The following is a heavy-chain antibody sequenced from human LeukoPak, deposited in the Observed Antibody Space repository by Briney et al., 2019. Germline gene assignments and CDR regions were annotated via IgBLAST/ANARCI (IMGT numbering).Heavy chain of an antibody. Sequence: GGSLRLSCAASGFTFRSYGMHWVRQAPGKGLEWVAVISYDGSNKYYEDSVEGRFTISRDNSKNALYLQMNSLRVEDTAVYYCAIDPNWGTHSWGQGVLVTVSS. D-gene: IGHD7-27*01. CDR1: GFTFRSYG. CDR3: AIDPNWGTHS. J-gene: IGHJ4*02. V-gene: IGHV3-30*03. CDR2: ISYDGSNK.